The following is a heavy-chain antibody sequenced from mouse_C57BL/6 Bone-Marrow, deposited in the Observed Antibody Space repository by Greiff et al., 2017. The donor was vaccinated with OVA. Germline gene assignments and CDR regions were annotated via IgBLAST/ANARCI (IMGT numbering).Heavy chain of an antibody. CDR2: ISSCGSYT. J-gene: IGHJ2*01. CDR1: GFTFSSYG. D-gene: IGHD1-1*01. CDR3: ASHYYGSSCEGFDY. V-gene: IGHV5-6*01. Sequence: EVKLVESGGDLVKPGGSLKLSCAASGFTFSSYGMSWVRQTPDKRLEWVATISSCGSYTYYPDSVKGRFTISRDNAKNTLYLQRSSLKSEDTAMYDYASHYYGSSCEGFDYWGQGTTLTVSS.